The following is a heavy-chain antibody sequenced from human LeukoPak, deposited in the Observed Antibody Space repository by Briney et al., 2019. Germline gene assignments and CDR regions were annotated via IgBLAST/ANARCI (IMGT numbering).Heavy chain of an antibody. V-gene: IGHV5-51*01. D-gene: IGHD3-10*01. CDR3: AKSGSDLFLEY. CDR1: GYSFTSYW. CDR2: TYPDDSVT. Sequence: GESLKISCKGSGYSFTSYWIGWVRQMPGKGLEWMRITYPDDSVTRYSPSFQGQVTISVDKSTSNFYLHWSSLKPSDTAMYYCAKSGSDLFLEYWGQATLVTVPS. J-gene: IGHJ4*02.